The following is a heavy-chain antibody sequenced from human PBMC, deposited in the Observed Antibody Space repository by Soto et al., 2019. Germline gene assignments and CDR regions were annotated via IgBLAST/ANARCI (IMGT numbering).Heavy chain of an antibody. CDR1: GGSFSGYY. CDR3: ARFGACIWYPYYNGMDV. V-gene: IGHV4-34*01. CDR2: INHSGST. J-gene: IGHJ6*02. Sequence: SETLSLTCAVYGGSFSGYYWSWIRQPPGKGLEWIGEINHSGSTNYNPSLKSRVTISVDTSKSQFSLKLSSVTAADTAVYYCARFGACIWYPYYNGMDVWGQATIVTVSS. D-gene: IGHD6-13*01.